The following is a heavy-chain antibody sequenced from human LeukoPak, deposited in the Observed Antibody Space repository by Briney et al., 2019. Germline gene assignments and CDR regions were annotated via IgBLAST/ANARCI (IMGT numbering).Heavy chain of an antibody. J-gene: IGHJ5*02. CDR1: GGSISSGGYS. CDR2: IYHSGST. V-gene: IGHV4-30-2*01. CDR3: ARGAIAAAGNWFDP. D-gene: IGHD6-13*01. Sequence: SQTLSLTCAVSGGSISSGGYSWSWIRQPPGKGLEWIGYIYHSGSTYYNPSLKSRVTISVDRSKNQFSLELSSVTAADTAVYYCARGAIAAAGNWFDPWGQGTLVTVSS.